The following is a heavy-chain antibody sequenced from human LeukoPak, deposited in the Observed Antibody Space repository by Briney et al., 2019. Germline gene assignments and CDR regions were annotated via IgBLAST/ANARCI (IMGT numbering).Heavy chain of an antibody. CDR1: GYTFTSYG. V-gene: IGHV1-2*02. CDR2: INPNSGGT. D-gene: IGHD5-18*01. CDR3: ARDIFAYTAMVLFDY. J-gene: IGHJ4*02. Sequence: GASVKVSCKASGYTFTSYGISWVRQAPGQGLEWMGWINPNSGGTNYAQKFQGRVTMTRDTSISTAYMELSRLRSDDTAMYYCARDIFAYTAMVLFDYWGQGTLVTVSS.